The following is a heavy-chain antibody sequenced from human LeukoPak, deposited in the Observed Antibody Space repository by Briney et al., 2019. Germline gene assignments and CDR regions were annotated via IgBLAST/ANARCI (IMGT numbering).Heavy chain of an antibody. V-gene: IGHV4-39*01. CDR1: GGSISSSSYY. CDR3: ARSRPPQKSITMVRGVINNWFDP. J-gene: IGHJ5*02. D-gene: IGHD3-10*01. CDR2: IYYSGST. Sequence: PSETLSLTCTVSGGSISSSSYYWGWIRQPPGKGLEWIGSIYYSGSTYYNPSLKSRVTISVDTPKNQFSLKLSSVTAADTAVYYCARSRPPQKSITMVRGVINNWFDPWGQGTLVTVSS.